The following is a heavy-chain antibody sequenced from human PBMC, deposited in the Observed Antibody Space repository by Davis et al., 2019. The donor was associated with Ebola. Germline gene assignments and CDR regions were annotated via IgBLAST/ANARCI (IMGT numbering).Heavy chain of an antibody. D-gene: IGHD6-6*01. Sequence: GGSLRLSCAASGFSFSTYVVFWVRQAPGKGLEWVAVISYDGSNKYYADSVKGRFTISRDNSKNTLYLQMNSLRAEDTAVYYCARRSSQALDWGQGTLVTVSS. CDR3: ARRSSQALD. CDR2: ISYDGSNK. V-gene: IGHV3-30*03. CDR1: GFSFSTYV. J-gene: IGHJ4*02.